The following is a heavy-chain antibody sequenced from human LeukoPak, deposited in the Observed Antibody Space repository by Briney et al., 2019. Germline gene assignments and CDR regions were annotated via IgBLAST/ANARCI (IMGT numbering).Heavy chain of an antibody. CDR3: ARETRWGYSGYDPFDY. Sequence: PSETLSITCTVSGGSISSGGYYWSWIRHHPGKCLEWIGCIYYSGSTYYNPSLKSRVTISVDTSKNQFSLKLSSVTAADTAVYYCARETRWGYSGYDPFDYWGQGTLVTVSS. D-gene: IGHD5-12*01. J-gene: IGHJ4*02. CDR2: IYYSGST. CDR1: GGSISSGGYY. V-gene: IGHV4-31*03.